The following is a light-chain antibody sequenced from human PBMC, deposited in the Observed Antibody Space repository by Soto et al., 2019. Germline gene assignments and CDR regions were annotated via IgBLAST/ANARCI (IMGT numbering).Light chain of an antibody. V-gene: IGKV1-5*01. CDR1: QSISSW. Sequence: DIQMTQSPSTLSASVGDGVTITCRASQSISSWLAWYQQKPGKAPKLLIYDASSLESGVPSRFSGSGSGTEFALTISSLQPDDFATYYCQQYNSYQYTFGQGTKLEIK. CDR2: DAS. J-gene: IGKJ2*01. CDR3: QQYNSYQYT.